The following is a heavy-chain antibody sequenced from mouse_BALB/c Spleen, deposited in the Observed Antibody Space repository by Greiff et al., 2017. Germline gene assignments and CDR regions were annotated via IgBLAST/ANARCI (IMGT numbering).Heavy chain of an antibody. CDR2: ISSGGGST. V-gene: IGHV5-12-1*01. CDR1: GFAFSSYD. J-gene: IGHJ2*01. D-gene: IGHD2-14*01. CDR3: ARSGYRYDYFDY. Sequence: EVKLMESGGGLVKPGGSLKLSCAASGFAFSSYDMSWVRQTPEKRLEWVAYISSGGGSTYYPDTVKGRFTISRDNAKNTLYLQMSSLKSEDTAMYYCARSGYRYDYFDYWGQGTTLTVSS.